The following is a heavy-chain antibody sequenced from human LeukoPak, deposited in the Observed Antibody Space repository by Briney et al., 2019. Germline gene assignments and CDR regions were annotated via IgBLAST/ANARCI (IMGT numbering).Heavy chain of an antibody. CDR3: AKNGGWTFDY. Sequence: PRGSLRLSCAASGFRFTNYWMTWVRQAPGKGLEWVAIIKSDGSDKYYVDSVKGRFTISRDNAKNSLYLQMNSLRAEDTAFYYCAKNGGWTFDYWGQGILVTVSS. V-gene: IGHV3-7*03. CDR1: GFRFTNYW. D-gene: IGHD6-19*01. CDR2: IKSDGSDK. J-gene: IGHJ4*02.